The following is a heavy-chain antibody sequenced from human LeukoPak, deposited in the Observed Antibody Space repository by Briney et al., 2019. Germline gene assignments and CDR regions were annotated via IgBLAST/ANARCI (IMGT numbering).Heavy chain of an antibody. CDR3: ARDRTPFQYYTAMVGSFDY. J-gene: IGHJ4*02. V-gene: IGHV1-69*01. Sequence: ASVKVSCKASGDTFSSYAISWVRQAPGQGLEWMGGIIPIFGTANYAQKFQGRVTITADESTSTAYMELSSLRSEDTAVYYCARDRTPFQYYTAMVGSFDYWGQGTLVTVSS. D-gene: IGHD5-18*01. CDR2: IIPIFGTA. CDR1: GDTFSSYA.